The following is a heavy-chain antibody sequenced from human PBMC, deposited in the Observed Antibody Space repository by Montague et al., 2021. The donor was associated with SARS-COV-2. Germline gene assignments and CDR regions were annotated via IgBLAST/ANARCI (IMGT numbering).Heavy chain of an antibody. J-gene: IGHJ4*02. Sequence: SETLSLTCAVYGGSFSGYYWTWIRQSPGKGLEWIAEINHSGTTNYNSNPSLRSRVTISVYTSKSQFSLKLSSVTAADTGVYYCARWDPQTLTLIGLRGKSASDYWGQGTLVTVSS. V-gene: IGHV4-34*01. CDR3: ARWDPQTLTLIGLRGKSASDY. CDR2: INHSGTT. CDR1: GGSFSGYY. D-gene: IGHD4-23*01.